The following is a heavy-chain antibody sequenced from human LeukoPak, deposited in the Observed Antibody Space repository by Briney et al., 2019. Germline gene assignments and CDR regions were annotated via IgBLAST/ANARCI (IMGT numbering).Heavy chain of an antibody. J-gene: IGHJ3*02. Sequence: GGSLRLSCAASGFTFSSYGMHWVRQAPGKGLGWVAVISYDGSNQYYADSVKGRFTISRDNSKNTLYLQMNSLRAEDTAVYYCAKDKGGGYGNDGFDIWGRGTMVTVSS. V-gene: IGHV3-30*18. CDR1: GFTFSSYG. D-gene: IGHD3-16*01. CDR3: AKDKGGGYGNDGFDI. CDR2: ISYDGSNQ.